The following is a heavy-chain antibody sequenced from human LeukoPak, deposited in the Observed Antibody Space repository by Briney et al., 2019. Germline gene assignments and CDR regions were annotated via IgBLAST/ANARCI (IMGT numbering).Heavy chain of an antibody. V-gene: IGHV3-21*01. J-gene: IGHJ6*03. D-gene: IGHD6-13*01. CDR3: ARDGQSSEYSSSWYFYYYYYMDV. CDR2: ISSSSSYI. Sequence: GGSLRLSCAASGFTFSSYSMNWVRQAPGKGLEWVSSISSSSSYIYYADSVKGRFTISRDNAKNSLYLQMNSLRAEDTAVYYCARDGQSSEYSSSWYFYYYYYMDVWGKGTTVTVSS. CDR1: GFTFSSYS.